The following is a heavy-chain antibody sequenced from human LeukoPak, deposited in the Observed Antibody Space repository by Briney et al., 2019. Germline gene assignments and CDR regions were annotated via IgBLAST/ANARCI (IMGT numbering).Heavy chain of an antibody. Sequence: PGGSLRLSCAASGSTFSSYRMNWVRQALGRGLEWVSSISSSSSYIYYADSVKGRFTISRDNAKNSQYLQMNSLRAEDTAVYYCARDPWTNSDYDGFDYWGQGTLVTVSS. D-gene: IGHD5-12*01. CDR2: ISSSSSYI. CDR3: ARDPWTNSDYDGFDY. V-gene: IGHV3-21*01. CDR1: GSTFSSYR. J-gene: IGHJ4*02.